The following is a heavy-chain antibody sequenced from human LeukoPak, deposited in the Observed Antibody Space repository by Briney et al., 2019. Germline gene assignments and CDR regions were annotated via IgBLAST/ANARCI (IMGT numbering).Heavy chain of an antibody. CDR2: IKQDGSEK. CDR1: GFTFSDYA. D-gene: IGHD5-12*01. J-gene: IGHJ4*02. CDR3: ARDDSGYDSYYFDY. Sequence: PGGSLRLSCAASGFTFSDYAMTWVRRAPGKGLEWVANIKQDGSEKYYVDSVKGRFTISRDNAKNSLYLQMNSLRAEDTAVYYCARDDSGYDSYYFDYWGQGTLVTVSS. V-gene: IGHV3-7*01.